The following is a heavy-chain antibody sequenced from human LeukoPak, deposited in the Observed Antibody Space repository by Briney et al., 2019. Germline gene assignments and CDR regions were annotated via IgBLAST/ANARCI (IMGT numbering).Heavy chain of an antibody. Sequence: PGRSLRLSCAASGFSFSSYAMHWVRQAPGKGLEGVAVISYDGSNKYYADSVKGRFTISRDNSKNTLYLQMNSLRAEDTAVYYCSRGLGNDFDYWGQGTLVTVSS. J-gene: IGHJ4*02. D-gene: IGHD4-23*01. CDR3: SRGLGNDFDY. V-gene: IGHV3-30-3*01. CDR2: ISYDGSNK. CDR1: GFSFSSYA.